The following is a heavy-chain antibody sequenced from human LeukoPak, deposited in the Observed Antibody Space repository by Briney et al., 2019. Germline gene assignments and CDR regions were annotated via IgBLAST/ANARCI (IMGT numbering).Heavy chain of an antibody. J-gene: IGHJ4*02. Sequence: GESLKISCKGSGYSFISYWIGWVRQMPGKGLEWMGIIYPGDSDTRYSPSFQGQVTISVDKSTSTAYLQWNSLKASDTAMYYCARRSDYYSSGNYYYDYWGQGTLVTVSS. CDR1: GYSFISYW. V-gene: IGHV5-51*01. CDR2: IYPGDSDT. D-gene: IGHD3-10*01. CDR3: ARRSDYYSSGNYYYDY.